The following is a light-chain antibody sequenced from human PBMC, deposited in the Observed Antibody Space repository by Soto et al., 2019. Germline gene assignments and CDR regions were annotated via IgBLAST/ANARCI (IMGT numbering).Light chain of an antibody. Sequence: VLTQSPGTLSLSPGERATLSCRASQSLGNTYLAWYQRKPGQAPRLLIYDASSRATDIPDRFRGSGAGTAFTLTISRLEPADSAVYYCQQYGTLITFGQGTRLEIK. CDR3: QQYGTLIT. CDR2: DAS. J-gene: IGKJ5*01. CDR1: QSLGNTY. V-gene: IGKV3-20*01.